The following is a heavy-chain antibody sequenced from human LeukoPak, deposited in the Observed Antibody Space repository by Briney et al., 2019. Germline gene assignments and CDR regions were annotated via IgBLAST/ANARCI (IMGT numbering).Heavy chain of an antibody. Sequence: GGSLRLSCAASGFTFSNYAMSWVRQAPGKGLEWVSAISANGGSTYYADSVKGRFTVFRDNAKNSLYLQMNSLRAEDTAVYFCARDPVYSDNWGQGTLVSVSS. V-gene: IGHV3-23*01. CDR2: ISANGGST. D-gene: IGHD2-8*01. CDR1: GFTFSNYA. J-gene: IGHJ4*02. CDR3: ARDPVYSDN.